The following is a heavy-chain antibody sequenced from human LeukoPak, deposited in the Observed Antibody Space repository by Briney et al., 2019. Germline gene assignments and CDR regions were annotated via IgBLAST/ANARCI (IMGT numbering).Heavy chain of an antibody. CDR2: INANTGNT. CDR1: GYTFTSYG. J-gene: IGHJ4*02. CDR3: QGGGYCGGDCYQFDY. V-gene: IGHV1-18*01. D-gene: IGHD2-21*02. Sequence: GVSVKVSCKASGYTFTSYGMTWVRQAPGQGVEWMGWINANTGNTNYAQNLQGRVTMTRDTSTSTAYMELRSLRSDDTAVYYCQGGGYCGGDCYQFDYWGQGTLVTVSS.